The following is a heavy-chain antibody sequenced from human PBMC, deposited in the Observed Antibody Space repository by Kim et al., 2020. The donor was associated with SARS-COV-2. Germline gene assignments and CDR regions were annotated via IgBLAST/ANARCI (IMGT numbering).Heavy chain of an antibody. CDR2: ISSSGNTT. V-gene: IGHV3-48*03. J-gene: IGHJ4*02. Sequence: GGSLRLSCAGSGFTFSTYEMNWVRQAPGKGLEWISYISSSGNTTYYTDSVKGRFTISIDNAKNSLYLQMNSLGVEDTAVYYCERDQYRSYGSRYGVDYWGQGTLVTVSP. CDR3: ERDQYRSYGSRYGVDY. CDR1: GFTFSTYE. D-gene: IGHD5-18*01.